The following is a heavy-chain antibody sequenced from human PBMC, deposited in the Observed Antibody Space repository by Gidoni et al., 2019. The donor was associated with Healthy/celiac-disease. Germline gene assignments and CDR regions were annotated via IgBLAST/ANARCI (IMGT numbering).Heavy chain of an antibody. V-gene: IGHV3-23*01. Sequence: EVQLLESGGGLVQPGGSLRLSCAASGFTFRSYARSWARQVPGKGLEWVSAISGSGGSTYYADSVKGRFTISRDNSKNTLYLQMNSLRAEDTAVYYCAKGLGYYDSSGYYDDENWFDPWGQGTLVTVSS. J-gene: IGHJ5*02. CDR3: AKGLGYYDSSGYYDDENWFDP. CDR1: GFTFRSYA. CDR2: ISGSGGST. D-gene: IGHD3-22*01.